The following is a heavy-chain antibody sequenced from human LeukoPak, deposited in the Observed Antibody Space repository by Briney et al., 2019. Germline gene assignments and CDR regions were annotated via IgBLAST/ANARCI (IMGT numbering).Heavy chain of an antibody. Sequence: GGSLRLPCAASGFTFSSYAMSWVRQAPGKGLEWVSAISGSGGSTYYADSVKGRFTISRDNSKNTLYLQMNSLRAEDTAVYYCAKGQPDYYDSSGLYYWGQGTLVTVSS. CDR2: ISGSGGST. CDR1: GFTFSSYA. CDR3: AKGQPDYYDSSGLYY. D-gene: IGHD3-22*01. V-gene: IGHV3-23*01. J-gene: IGHJ4*02.